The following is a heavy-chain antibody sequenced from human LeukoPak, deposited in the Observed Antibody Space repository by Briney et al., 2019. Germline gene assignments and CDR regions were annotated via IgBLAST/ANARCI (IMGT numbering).Heavy chain of an antibody. J-gene: IGHJ4*02. V-gene: IGHV4-59*08. CDR2: IYYSGST. D-gene: IGHD1-26*01. CDR3: ARRGSYYRGSYFDY. Sequence: YIYYSGSTNYNPSLKSRVTISVDTSKNQFSLKLSSVTAADTAVYYCARRGSYYRGSYFDYWGQGTLVTVSS.